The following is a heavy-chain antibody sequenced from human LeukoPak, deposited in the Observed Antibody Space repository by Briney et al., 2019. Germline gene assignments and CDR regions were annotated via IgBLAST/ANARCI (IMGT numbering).Heavy chain of an antibody. CDR2: IIPIFGTA. J-gene: IGHJ4*02. V-gene: IGHV1-69*01. CDR3: ASGQGIRFLEWLGFDY. Sequence: GASVKVSCKASGGTFSSYAISWVRQAPGQGLEWMGGIIPIFGTANYAQKFQGRVTITADESTSTAYMGLSSLRSEDTAVYYCASGQGIRFLEWLGFDYWGQGTLVTVSS. D-gene: IGHD3-3*01. CDR1: GGTFSSYA.